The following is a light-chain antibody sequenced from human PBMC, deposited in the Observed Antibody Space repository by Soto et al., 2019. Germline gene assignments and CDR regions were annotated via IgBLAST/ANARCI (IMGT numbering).Light chain of an antibody. V-gene: IGKV1-5*03. CDR2: KAS. CDR3: QHYNSYSVA. CDR1: QTISSW. Sequence: DIQMTQSPSTLSGSVGDRVTITFRASQTISSWLAWYQQKPGKAHKLLIYKASTLKSGDPSRFSGSGSGTEFTLTINTLQPDEFATYYCQHYNSYSVALGQGTKVELK. J-gene: IGKJ1*01.